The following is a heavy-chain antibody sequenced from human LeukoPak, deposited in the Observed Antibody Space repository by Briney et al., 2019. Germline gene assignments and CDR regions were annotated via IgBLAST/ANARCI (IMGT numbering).Heavy chain of an antibody. D-gene: IGHD3-22*01. V-gene: IGHV3-23*01. J-gene: IGHJ4*02. CDR3: ASAHYDSSGYPFDY. CDR1: GVTFSSYV. CDR2: ISGSGGGT. Sequence: GGSLRLSCEASGVTFSSYVMSWVRQAPGKGPEWVSGISGSGGGTYYADSVKGRFAISRDNSKNTLYLQMNSLRDEDTAVYYCASAHYDSSGYPFDYWGQGTLVTVSS.